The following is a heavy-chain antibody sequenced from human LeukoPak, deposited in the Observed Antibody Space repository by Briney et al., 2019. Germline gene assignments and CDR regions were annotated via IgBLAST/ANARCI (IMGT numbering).Heavy chain of an antibody. CDR1: GYPISSGYY. J-gene: IGHJ5*02. D-gene: IGHD4/OR15-4a*01. V-gene: IGHV4-38-2*02. Sequence: SETLSLTCTVSGYPISSGYYWGWIRQPPGKGLEWIGSIYHSGSTYYNPSLKSRVTISVDTSKNQFSLKLSSVTAADTAVYYCVRGPYGASISNWFDPWGQGLLVTVSS. CDR2: IYHSGST. CDR3: VRGPYGASISNWFDP.